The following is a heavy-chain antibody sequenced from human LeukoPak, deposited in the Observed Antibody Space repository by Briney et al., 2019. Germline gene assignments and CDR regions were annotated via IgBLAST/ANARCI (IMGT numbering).Heavy chain of an antibody. Sequence: GASVKVSCKASGYTFTGYYMHLVRQAPGQGLEWMGWINPNSGGTNYAQKFQGRVTMTRDTSISTAYMELSRLRSDDTAVYYCAFQLGYYYYYMDVWGKGTTVTVSS. J-gene: IGHJ6*03. CDR2: INPNSGGT. V-gene: IGHV1-2*02. D-gene: IGHD7-27*01. CDR3: AFQLGYYYYYMDV. CDR1: GYTFTGYY.